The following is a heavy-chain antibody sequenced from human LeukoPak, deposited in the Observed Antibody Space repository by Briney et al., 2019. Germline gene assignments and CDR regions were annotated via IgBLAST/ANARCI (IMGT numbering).Heavy chain of an antibody. D-gene: IGHD6-19*01. CDR3: ARGLESSGWHLDAFDI. CDR2: INHSGST. CDR1: GRSFSGYY. Sequence: SETLSLTCAVYGRSFSGYYWSWIRQPPGKGLEWIGEINHSGSTNYNPSLKSRVTISVDTSKNQFSLKLSSVTAADTAVYYCARGLESSGWHLDAFDIWGQGTMVTVSS. J-gene: IGHJ3*02. V-gene: IGHV4-34*01.